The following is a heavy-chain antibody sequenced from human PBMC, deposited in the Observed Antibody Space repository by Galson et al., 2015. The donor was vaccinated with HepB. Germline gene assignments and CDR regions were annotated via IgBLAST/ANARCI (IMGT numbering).Heavy chain of an antibody. CDR2: TYYRPKWYN. CDR3: ARVLKGSAPYGMDV. CDR1: GDSVSSNSAA. Sequence: CAISGDSVSSNSAAWNWIRQSPSRGLEWLGRTYYRPKWYNDYAVSVKSRITINPDTSKNQFSLQLNSVTPEDTAVYYCARVLKGSAPYGMDVWGQGTTVTVSS. V-gene: IGHV6-1*01. J-gene: IGHJ6*02. D-gene: IGHD3-10*01.